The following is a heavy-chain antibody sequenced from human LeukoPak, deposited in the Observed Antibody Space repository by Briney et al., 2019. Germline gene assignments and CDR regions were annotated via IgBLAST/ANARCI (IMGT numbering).Heavy chain of an antibody. CDR3: ARDGNLSSGWSYNWFDP. J-gene: IGHJ5*02. CDR1: GFTFSSYG. CDR2: IWYDGSNK. D-gene: IGHD6-19*01. V-gene: IGHV3-33*01. Sequence: PGGSLRLSCAASGFTFSSYGMHWVRQAPGKGLEWVAVIWYDGSNKYYADSVKGRFTISRDNSKNTLYLQMNSLRAKDTAVYYCARDGNLSSGWSYNWFDPWGQGTLVTVSS.